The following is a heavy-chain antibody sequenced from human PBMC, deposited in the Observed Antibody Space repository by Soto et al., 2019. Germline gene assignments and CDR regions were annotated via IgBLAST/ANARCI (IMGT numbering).Heavy chain of an antibody. Sequence: GGSLRLSCAASGFTVSSNYMSWVRQAPGKGLEWVSVIYSGGSTYYADSVKGRFTISRDNSKNTLYLQMNSLRAEDTAVYYCARAEGYSYGPTDYWGQGTLVTVSS. J-gene: IGHJ4*02. D-gene: IGHD5-18*01. CDR2: IYSGGST. CDR3: ARAEGYSYGPTDY. CDR1: GFTVSSNY. V-gene: IGHV3-53*01.